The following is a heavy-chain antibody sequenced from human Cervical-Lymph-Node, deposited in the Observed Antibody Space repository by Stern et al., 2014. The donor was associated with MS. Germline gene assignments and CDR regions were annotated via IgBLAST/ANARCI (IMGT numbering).Heavy chain of an antibody. V-gene: IGHV1-46*03. D-gene: IGHD3-22*01. J-gene: IGHJ4*02. CDR3: AKAAHYDNSAYLPVD. Sequence: QVQLVQSGAEVKKPGASVKVSCKASGYTFTSYYMHWVRQAPGQGLEWMGMINPSGGITSYAQKFQGRATMTTDTSTSTVYMELRSLASGDTAMYYCAKAAHYDNSAYLPVDWGQGTLVTVAS. CDR2: INPSGGIT. CDR1: GYTFTSYY.